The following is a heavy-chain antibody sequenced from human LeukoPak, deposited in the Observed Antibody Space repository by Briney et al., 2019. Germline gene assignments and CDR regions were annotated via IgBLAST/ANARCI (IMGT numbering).Heavy chain of an antibody. D-gene: IGHD1-26*01. V-gene: IGHV4-59*08. CDR2: IYYSGST. CDR1: GGSISSYY. J-gene: IGHJ6*03. Sequence: SETLSLTCTVSGGSISSYYWSWIRQPPGKGLEWIGYIYYSGSTNYNPSLKSRVTISVDTSKNQFSLKLSSVTASDTAVYYWARQRAVWELRQNYYYMDVWGKGTTVTVSS. CDR3: ARQRAVWELRQNYYYMDV.